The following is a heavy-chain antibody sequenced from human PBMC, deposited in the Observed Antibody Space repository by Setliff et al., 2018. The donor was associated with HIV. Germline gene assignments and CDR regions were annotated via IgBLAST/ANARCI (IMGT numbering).Heavy chain of an antibody. D-gene: IGHD3-22*01. Sequence: PGESLKISCVASGFLFNNYWMTWVRQAPGKGLEWVANIKQDGSEKFYVDSVKGRFTISRDNAKDSVYLQMSSLRAEDTAVYYCAVRSGYYDHWGQGTLVTVSS. CDR3: AVRSGYYDH. CDR2: IKQDGSEK. CDR1: GFLFNNYW. V-gene: IGHV3-7*01. J-gene: IGHJ4*02.